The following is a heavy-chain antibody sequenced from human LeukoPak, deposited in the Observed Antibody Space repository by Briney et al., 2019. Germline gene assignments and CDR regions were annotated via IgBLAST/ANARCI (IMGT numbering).Heavy chain of an antibody. Sequence: ASVKVSCKASGYTFTGYYMHWVRRAPGQGLEWMGWINPNSGGAYYAQKFQGRVTMTRDSSISTAYMELSRLRSDDTAVYYCARVQFTDYWGQGTLVTVSS. CDR2: INPNSGGA. D-gene: IGHD6-19*01. CDR3: ARVQFTDY. V-gene: IGHV1-2*02. CDR1: GYTFTGYY. J-gene: IGHJ4*02.